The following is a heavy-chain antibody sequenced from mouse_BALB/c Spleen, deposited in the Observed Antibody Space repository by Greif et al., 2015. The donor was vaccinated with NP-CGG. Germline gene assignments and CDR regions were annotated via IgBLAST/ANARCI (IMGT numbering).Heavy chain of an antibody. Sequence: EVMLVESGGGLVKPGVSLKLSCAASGFTFSDYYMYWVRQTPEKRLEWVATISDGGSYTYYPDSVKGRFTISRDNAKNNLYLQMSSLKSEDTAMYYCARGGTGFDYWGQGTTLTVSS. CDR1: GFTFSDYY. D-gene: IGHD3-3*01. J-gene: IGHJ2*01. CDR3: ARGGTGFDY. CDR2: ISDGGSYT. V-gene: IGHV5-4*02.